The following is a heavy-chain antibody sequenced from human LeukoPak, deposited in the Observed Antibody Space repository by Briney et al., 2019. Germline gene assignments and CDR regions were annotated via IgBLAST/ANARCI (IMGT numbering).Heavy chain of an antibody. Sequence: PGGSLRLSCAASGFTFSHYGLHWVRQAPGKGLEWVAGVWSDGSNIHYGDSVKGRFTISRDDSKNRLYLQMNSLRAEDTAVYYCARDLFAFGEASGYWGQGTLVIVSS. CDR3: ARDLFAFGEASGY. J-gene: IGHJ4*02. CDR2: VWSDGSNI. D-gene: IGHD3-10*01. V-gene: IGHV3-33*01. CDR1: GFTFSHYG.